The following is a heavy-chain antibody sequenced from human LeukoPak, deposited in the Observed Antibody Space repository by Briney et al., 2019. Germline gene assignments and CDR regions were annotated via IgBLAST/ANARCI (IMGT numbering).Heavy chain of an antibody. CDR1: GFTFDDYG. CDR2: INWNGGST. V-gene: IGHV3-20*04. D-gene: IGHD2-2*01. Sequence: GGSLRLSCAASGFTFDDYGMSWVRQAPGKGLEWVSGINWNGGSTGYADSVKGRFTISRDNAKNSLYLQMNSLRAEDTALYYCARAPDIVVVPAAYYYYYMDVWGKGTTVSVCS. CDR3: ARAPDIVVVPAAYYYYYMDV. J-gene: IGHJ6*03.